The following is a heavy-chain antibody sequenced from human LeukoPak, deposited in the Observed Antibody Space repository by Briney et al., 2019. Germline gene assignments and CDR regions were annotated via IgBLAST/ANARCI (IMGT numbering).Heavy chain of an antibody. Sequence: GGSLRLSCAASAFTFSTYWMSWVRQAPGKGLEWVADIKQDGSEKYYVDSVKGRFTISRQNAKNSLFLQMNSLRAEDTAVYYCARHRSGGSQDDAFDIWGQGTMVTVSS. J-gene: IGHJ3*02. D-gene: IGHD2-15*01. V-gene: IGHV3-7*01. CDR1: AFTFSTYW. CDR3: ARHRSGGSQDDAFDI. CDR2: IKQDGSEK.